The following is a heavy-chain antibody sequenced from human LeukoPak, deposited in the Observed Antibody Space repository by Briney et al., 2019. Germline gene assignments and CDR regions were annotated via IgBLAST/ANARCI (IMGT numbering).Heavy chain of an antibody. D-gene: IGHD3-22*01. CDR1: GYTFTGYY. CDR3: ARDDSSGCPGWYDP. Sequence: ASVKVSCKASGYTFTGYYMHWVRQAPGQGLEWMGWINPNSGGTNYAQKFQGRVTMTRDTSISTAYMELSRLRSDDTAVYYCARDDSSGCPGWYDPWGQGTLVTVSS. CDR2: INPNSGGT. V-gene: IGHV1-2*02. J-gene: IGHJ5*02.